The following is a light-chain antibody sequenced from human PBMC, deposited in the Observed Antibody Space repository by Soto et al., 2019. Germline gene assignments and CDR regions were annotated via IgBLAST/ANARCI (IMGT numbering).Light chain of an antibody. CDR1: ENIGNY. CDR3: QWRSDWPPRLT. Sequence: EVVLTQSPATLSLSPGERATLSYRASENIGNYLAWYQQKLGQAPKLLIYDASHRAIGIPGRFSGDGSGTDFTLTISSLEPEDFAVYYCQWRSDWPPRLTFGGGTKVEIK. J-gene: IGKJ4*01. V-gene: IGKV3-11*01. CDR2: DAS.